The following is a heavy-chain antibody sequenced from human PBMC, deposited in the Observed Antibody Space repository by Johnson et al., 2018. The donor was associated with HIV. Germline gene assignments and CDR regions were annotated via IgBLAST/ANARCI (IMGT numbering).Heavy chain of an antibody. CDR3: ARGESSYYDSSGDAFDI. CDR2: ISYDGSNK. V-gene: IGHV3-30-3*01. Sequence: QVQLVESGGVVVQPGGSLRLSCAASGFAFSNYAMSWVRQAPGKGLEWVAVISYDGSNKYYVDSVKGRFTISRDNSRNTLYLQMNSLRAEDTAVYYCARGESSYYDSSGDAFDIWGQGTMVTVSS. J-gene: IGHJ3*02. CDR1: GFAFSNYA. D-gene: IGHD3-22*01.